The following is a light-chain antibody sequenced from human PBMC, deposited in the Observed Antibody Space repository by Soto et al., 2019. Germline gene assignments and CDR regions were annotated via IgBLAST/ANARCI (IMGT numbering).Light chain of an antibody. Sequence: QSALTQPASVSGSPGQSITISCTGTSSDTAGYNYVSWYQQHPGKAPKLMIYEVSNRPSGVSNRFSGTQSGNTASLTISGLKADDEANYIYSSYTTSNAPLYVFGTGTKLTAL. CDR1: SSDTAGYNY. CDR3: SSYTTSNAPLYV. J-gene: IGLJ1*01. CDR2: EVS. V-gene: IGLV2-14*01.